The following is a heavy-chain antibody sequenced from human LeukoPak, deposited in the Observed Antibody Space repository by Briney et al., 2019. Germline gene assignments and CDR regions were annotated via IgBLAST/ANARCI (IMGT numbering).Heavy chain of an antibody. D-gene: IGHD3-10*01. CDR3: ARVSGLGMNEYYQH. CDR2: INNEGTTI. CDR1: GLTFSNSW. V-gene: IGHV3-74*01. Sequence: GGSLRLSCGASGLTFSNSWMPWVRQVPGKGLVWVSRINNEGTTISYADSVKGRFTISRDNAKNTLYLQMNSLRAEDTAVYYCARVSGLGMNEYYQHWGQGTLVTVAS. J-gene: IGHJ1*01.